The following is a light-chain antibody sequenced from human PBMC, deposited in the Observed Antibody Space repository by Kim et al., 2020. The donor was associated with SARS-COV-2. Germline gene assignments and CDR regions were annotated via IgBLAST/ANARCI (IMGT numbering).Light chain of an antibody. CDR2: RNP. CDR1: SSTPGRNS. V-gene: IGLV1-47*01. Sequence: PGQTLTLSGSGSSSTPGRNSAEWSQQLPGSAAKLLIYRNPQRASGVPDPFPGSQAGTSASLAIRGLPFSDGADFYCATWDDCHVVFGGGTQLTVL. CDR3: ATWDDCHVV. J-gene: IGLJ2*01.